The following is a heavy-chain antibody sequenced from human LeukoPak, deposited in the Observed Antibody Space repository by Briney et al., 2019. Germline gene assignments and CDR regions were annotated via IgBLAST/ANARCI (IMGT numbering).Heavy chain of an antibody. J-gene: IGHJ4*02. CDR1: GGSISSYY. V-gene: IGHV4-59*01. Sequence: SETLSLTCTVSGGSISSYYWSWIRQPPGKGLEWIGYMYYSGSTNYNPSLKSRVTISVDTSKNQFSLKLSSVTAADTAVYYCAREDYSYGLDYWGQGTLVTVSS. CDR3: AREDYSYGLDY. D-gene: IGHD5-18*01. CDR2: MYYSGST.